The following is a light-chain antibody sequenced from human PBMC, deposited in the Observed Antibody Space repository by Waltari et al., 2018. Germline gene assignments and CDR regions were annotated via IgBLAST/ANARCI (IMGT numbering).Light chain of an antibody. Sequence: QSGLAQPASASGSPGPSTTITCTGTSSDVGSYNLVSRYQQRPGKAPRLLIYEVTKRAPGTSDRFSASKSGNTASLSISGLQAQEDEADYYCCSYVGLGTYVFGTGTKVTV. CDR1: SSDVGSYNL. V-gene: IGLV2-23*02. CDR2: EVT. CDR3: CSYVGLGTYV. J-gene: IGLJ1*01.